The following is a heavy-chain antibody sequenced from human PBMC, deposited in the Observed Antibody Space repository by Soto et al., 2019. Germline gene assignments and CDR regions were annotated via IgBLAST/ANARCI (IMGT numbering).Heavy chain of an antibody. D-gene: IGHD3-10*01. V-gene: IGHV3-23*01. Sequence: EVQLLESGGGLVQPGGSLRLSCAASGFTFSSYAMSWVRQAPGKGLEWVSAISGSGGSTYYADSVKGRFTISRDNSKNTLYLQMNSLRAEDTAVYYCAKEGGIGGTITMVRGAYYFDYWGQGTLVTVSS. CDR2: ISGSGGST. CDR3: AKEGGIGGTITMVRGAYYFDY. CDR1: GFTFSSYA. J-gene: IGHJ4*02.